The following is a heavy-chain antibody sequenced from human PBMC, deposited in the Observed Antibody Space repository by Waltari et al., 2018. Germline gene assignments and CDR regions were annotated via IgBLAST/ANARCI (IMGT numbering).Heavy chain of an antibody. V-gene: IGHV4-61*09. CDR2: IYTSGST. J-gene: IGHJ3*02. D-gene: IGHD6-19*01. Sequence: QVQLQESGPGLVKPSQTLSLTCTVSGGSISSGSYYWSWIRQPAGKGLEWIGYIYTSGSTNSNPSLKSRVTISVDTSKNQFSLKLSSVTAADTAVYYCARWLVQDAFDIWGQGTMVTVSS. CDR3: ARWLVQDAFDI. CDR1: GGSISSGSYY.